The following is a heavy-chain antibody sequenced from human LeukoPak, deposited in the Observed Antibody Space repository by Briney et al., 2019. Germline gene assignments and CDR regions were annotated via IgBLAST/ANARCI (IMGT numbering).Heavy chain of an antibody. CDR1: GFTFSSYE. CDR2: ISSSGSTI. J-gene: IGHJ4*02. CDR3: ASNALYGDYYDY. Sequence: QPGGSLRLSCAASGFTFSSYEMNWVRQAPGKGQEWVSYISSSGSTIYYADSVKGRFTISRDNAKSSLYLQMNSLRAEDTAVYYCASNALYGDYYDYWGQGTLVTVSS. V-gene: IGHV3-48*03. D-gene: IGHD4-17*01.